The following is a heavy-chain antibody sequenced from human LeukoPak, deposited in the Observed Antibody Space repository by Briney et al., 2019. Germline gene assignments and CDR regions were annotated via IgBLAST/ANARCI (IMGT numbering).Heavy chain of an antibody. Sequence: SETLSLTCTVSGGSISSYYRSWIRQPAGKGLEWIGRIYTSGSTNYNPSLKSRVTMSVDTSKNQFSLKLSSVTAADTAVYYCAIQNYDSSGYYYIDYWGQGTLVTVSS. CDR3: AIQNYDSSGYYYIDY. V-gene: IGHV4-4*07. CDR1: GGSISSYY. J-gene: IGHJ4*02. CDR2: IYTSGST. D-gene: IGHD3-22*01.